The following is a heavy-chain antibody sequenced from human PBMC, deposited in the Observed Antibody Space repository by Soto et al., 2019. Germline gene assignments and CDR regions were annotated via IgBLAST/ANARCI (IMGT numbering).Heavy chain of an antibody. J-gene: IGHJ4*02. CDR1: GGSITGFY. CDR2: IFHSGSS. CDR3: ARGAGLGVAHIDY. D-gene: IGHD6-19*01. Sequence: PSETLSLTCTVSGGSITGFYWSWIRQPPGKGLEWIGYIFHSGSSNYNPSLKSRVTISVDTSKSQISLRLSSVTAADTAVYYCARGAGLGVAHIDYWGQGTLVTVSS. V-gene: IGHV4-59*01.